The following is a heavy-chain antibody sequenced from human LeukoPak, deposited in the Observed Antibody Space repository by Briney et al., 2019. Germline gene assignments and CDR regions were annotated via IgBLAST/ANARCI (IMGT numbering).Heavy chain of an antibody. D-gene: IGHD3-22*01. J-gene: IGHJ4*02. Sequence: GGSLRLSCAASGFTFSSYSMNWVRQAPGKGLEWVSSISSSSSYIYYADSVKGRCTISRDNAKNSLYLQMNSLRAEDTAVYYCAREGYDSSTTFDYWGQGTLVTVSS. CDR3: AREGYDSSTTFDY. CDR1: GFTFSSYS. CDR2: ISSSSSYI. V-gene: IGHV3-21*01.